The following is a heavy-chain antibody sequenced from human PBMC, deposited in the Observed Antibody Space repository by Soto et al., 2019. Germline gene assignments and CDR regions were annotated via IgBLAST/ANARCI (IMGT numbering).Heavy chain of an antibody. CDR1: GFTFSSYS. J-gene: IGHJ3*02. V-gene: IGHV3-21*01. CDR3: ARVYCSGGSCYFHDAFDI. Sequence: GGSLRLSCAASGFTFSSYSMNWVRQAPGKGLEWVSSISSSSSYIYYADSVKGRFTISRDNAKNSLYLQMNSLRAEDTAVYYCARVYCSGGSCYFHDAFDIWGQGTMVTVSS. D-gene: IGHD2-15*01. CDR2: ISSSSSYI.